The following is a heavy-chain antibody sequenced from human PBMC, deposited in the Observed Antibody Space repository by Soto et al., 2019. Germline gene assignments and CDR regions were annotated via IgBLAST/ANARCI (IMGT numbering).Heavy chain of an antibody. Sequence: PGGSLRLSCAASGFTFSSYWMHWVRQAPGKGLVWVSRINSDGSSTSYADSVKGRFTISRDNAKNTLYLQMNSLRAEDTAVYYCASGSPFRYYYYGMAVWGQGTTVTVSS. D-gene: IGHD2-21*01. J-gene: IGHJ6*02. CDR2: INSDGSST. V-gene: IGHV3-74*01. CDR3: ASGSPFRYYYYGMAV. CDR1: GFTFSSYW.